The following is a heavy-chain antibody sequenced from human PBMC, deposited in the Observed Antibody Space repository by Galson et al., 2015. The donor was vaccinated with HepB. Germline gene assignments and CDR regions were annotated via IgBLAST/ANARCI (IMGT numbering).Heavy chain of an antibody. Sequence: SVKVSCKASGYTFTGYYMHWVRQAPGQGLEWMGRINPNSGGTNYAQKFQGRVTMTRDTSISTAYMELSRLRSDDTAVYYCARDRTQYYDTSGYSGAFDIWGQGTVVTVSS. CDR3: ARDRTQYYDTSGYSGAFDI. CDR1: GYTFTGYY. CDR2: INPNSGGT. D-gene: IGHD3-22*01. J-gene: IGHJ3*02. V-gene: IGHV1-2*06.